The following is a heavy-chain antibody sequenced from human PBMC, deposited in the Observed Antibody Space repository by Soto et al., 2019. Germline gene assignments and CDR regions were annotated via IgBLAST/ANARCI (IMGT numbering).Heavy chain of an antibody. V-gene: IGHV4-59*12. CDR1: GDSISTDY. D-gene: IGHD2-21*01. Sequence: PSETLSLTCTVSGDSISTDYWSWIRQSPGKGLEWIGFIYYGGSTNYNPSLKSRVTISVDTPKNQFSLKLSSVTAADTAVYYCARSVVPWGQGTLVTVSS. CDR3: ARSVVP. CDR2: IYYGGST. J-gene: IGHJ5*02.